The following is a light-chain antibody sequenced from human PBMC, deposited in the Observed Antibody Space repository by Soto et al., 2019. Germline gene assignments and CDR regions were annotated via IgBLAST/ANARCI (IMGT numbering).Light chain of an antibody. CDR1: QSVSSN. J-gene: IGKJ1*01. Sequence: EIVMTQSPATLSVSPGERATLSCRASQSVSSNLAWYQQKPGQAPRLLIYGASNRATGIPARFSGSGSGTEFTLTISSLQSEDFAVYCCQQYNNWPPWTFGQGTKVEIK. CDR2: GAS. CDR3: QQYNNWPPWT. V-gene: IGKV3-15*01.